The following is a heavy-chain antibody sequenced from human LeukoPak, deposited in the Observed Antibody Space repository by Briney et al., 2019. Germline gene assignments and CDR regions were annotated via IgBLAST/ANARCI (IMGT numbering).Heavy chain of an antibody. V-gene: IGHV3-23*01. CDR2: ISGSGGGT. CDR3: AKRGVVIRAILVGFHKEAYYFDS. CDR1: GITLSNYG. D-gene: IGHD2-21*01. J-gene: IGHJ4*02. Sequence: QLGGSLRLSCAVSGITLSNYGMSWVRQAPGKGLEWVAGISGSGGGTNYADSVKGRFTISRDNPKNTLYLQMNGLRAEDTAVYFCAKRGVVIRAILVGFHKEAYYFDSWGQGALVTVSS.